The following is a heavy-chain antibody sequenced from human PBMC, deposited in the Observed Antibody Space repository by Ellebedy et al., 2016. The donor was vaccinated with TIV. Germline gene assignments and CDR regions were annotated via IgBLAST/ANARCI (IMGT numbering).Heavy chain of an antibody. Sequence: GESLKISCAASELTVSSNYMSWVRQAPGKGLEWVSVIGIDRTTYYADSVKGRFTISRDKSKNTLYIEMNSLRAEDTAVYYCARETFNDVDLKLWGIFDIWGQGTVVAVSS. CDR3: ARETFNDVDLKLWGIFDI. CDR2: IGIDRTT. CDR1: ELTVSSNY. V-gene: IGHV3-66*01. D-gene: IGHD3-10*01. J-gene: IGHJ3*02.